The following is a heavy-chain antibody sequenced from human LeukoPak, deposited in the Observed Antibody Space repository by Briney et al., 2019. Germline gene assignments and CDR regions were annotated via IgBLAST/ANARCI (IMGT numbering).Heavy chain of an antibody. CDR1: GFTFSNAW. Sequence: PGGSLRLSCAASGFTFSNAWISWVRQAPGKGQEWVGRIKSKTDGGTTDYAAPVKGRFTISGDDTKNTQYLHMNSLNTEDTAWYYCTTDSPFAWFPSYMDVWSKGSTVTVSS. CDR3: TTDSPFAWFPSYMDV. D-gene: IGHD3-9*01. CDR2: IKSKTDGGTT. J-gene: IGHJ6*03. V-gene: IGHV3-15*01.